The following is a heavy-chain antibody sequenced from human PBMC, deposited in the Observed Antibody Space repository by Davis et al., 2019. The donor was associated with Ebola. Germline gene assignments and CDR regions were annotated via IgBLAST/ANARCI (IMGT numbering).Heavy chain of an antibody. J-gene: IGHJ4*02. V-gene: IGHV4-31*11. Sequence: SETLSLTCAVYGGSFSGYYWSWIRQHPGKGLEWIGYIYYSGSTYYNPSLKSRVTISVDTSKNQSSLKLNSVTAADTAMYYCATTPRYSSHGAYFDYWGQGTLVTVSS. CDR1: GGSFSGYY. CDR3: ATTPRYSSHGAYFDY. D-gene: IGHD4-11*01. CDR2: IYYSGST.